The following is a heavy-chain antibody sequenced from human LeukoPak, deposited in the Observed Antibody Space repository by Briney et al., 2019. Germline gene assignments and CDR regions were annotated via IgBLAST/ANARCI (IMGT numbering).Heavy chain of an antibody. V-gene: IGHV3-64*01. D-gene: IGHD6-13*01. Sequence: GGSLRLSCAASGFTFSGYAMHWVRQAPGKGLEYVSAISSNGGSTYYANSVKGRFTISRDNSKNTLYLQMGSLRAEDMAVYYCATGTSSSWYGFGYWGQGTLVTVSS. CDR2: ISSNGGST. CDR1: GFTFSGYA. CDR3: ATGTSSSWYGFGY. J-gene: IGHJ4*02.